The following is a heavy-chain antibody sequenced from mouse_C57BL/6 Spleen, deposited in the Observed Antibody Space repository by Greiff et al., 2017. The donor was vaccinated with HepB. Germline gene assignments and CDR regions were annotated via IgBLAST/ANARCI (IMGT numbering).Heavy chain of an antibody. V-gene: IGHV5-6*01. CDR1: GFTFSSYG. J-gene: IGHJ4*01. Sequence: EVKVVESGGDLVKPGGSLKLSCAASGFTFSSYGMSWVCQTPDKRLEWVATISSGGSYTYYPDSGKGRFTISRDNAKNTLYLQMSRLNSEDTAMYYCARPYDGYYDSYYAMDYWGQGTSVTVSS. D-gene: IGHD2-3*01. CDR3: ARPYDGYYDSYYAMDY. CDR2: ISSGGSYT.